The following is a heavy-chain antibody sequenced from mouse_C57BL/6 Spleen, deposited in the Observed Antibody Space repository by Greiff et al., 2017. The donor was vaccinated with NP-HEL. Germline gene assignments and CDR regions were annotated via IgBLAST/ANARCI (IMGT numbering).Heavy chain of an antibody. D-gene: IGHD1-1*01. J-gene: IGHJ2*01. CDR1: GYTFTDYE. Sequence: QVQLKQSGAELVRPGASVTLSCKASGYTFTDYEMHWVKQTPVHGLEWIGAIDPETGGTAYNQKFKGKAILTADKSSSTAYMELRSLTSEDSAVYYCNYGSSYLFDYWGQGTTLTVSS. CDR2: IDPETGGT. CDR3: NYGSSYLFDY. V-gene: IGHV1-15*01.